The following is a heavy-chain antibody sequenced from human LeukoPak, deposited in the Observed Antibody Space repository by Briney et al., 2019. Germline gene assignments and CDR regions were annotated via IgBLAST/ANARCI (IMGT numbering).Heavy chain of an antibody. CDR2: INPNSGGT. D-gene: IGHD1-1*01. CDR1: GYTFTGHY. J-gene: IGHJ4*02. V-gene: IGHV1-2*04. CDR3: ARAPTWNPYYFDY. Sequence: ASVKVSCKASGYTFTGHYMHWVRQAPGQGLEWMGWINPNSGGTNYAQKFQGWVTMTRDTSISTAYMELSRLRSDDTAVYYCARAPTWNPYYFDYWGQGTLVTVSS.